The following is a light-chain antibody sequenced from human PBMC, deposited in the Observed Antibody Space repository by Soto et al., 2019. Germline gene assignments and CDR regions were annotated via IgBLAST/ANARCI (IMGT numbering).Light chain of an antibody. J-gene: IGKJ1*01. V-gene: IGKV3-15*01. CDR3: QQYSDWPRT. CDR2: DES. Sequence: EIVMTQSPATLSLAPGERAIVSCRASQSIDTYLAWYQQKPGQSPRLLMYDESTRATGIPARFSATGSGTEFTLTISSLQSEDFGIYYCQQYSDWPRTFGTGTKVDI. CDR1: QSIDTY.